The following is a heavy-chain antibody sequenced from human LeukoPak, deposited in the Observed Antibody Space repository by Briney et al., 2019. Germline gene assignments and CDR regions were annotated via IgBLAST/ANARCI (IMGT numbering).Heavy chain of an antibody. Sequence: GGSLRLSCAASGFTVSSNYMSWVRQAPGKGLEWVSVIYSGGSTYYADSVKGRFTISRDNSKNTLYLQMDSLRSEDTAVYYCARDFFPIADSTWYEIGYWGQGTLVTVSS. CDR3: ARDFFPIADSTWYEIGY. CDR2: IYSGGST. V-gene: IGHV3-53*05. CDR1: GFTVSSNY. D-gene: IGHD2-21*01. J-gene: IGHJ4*02.